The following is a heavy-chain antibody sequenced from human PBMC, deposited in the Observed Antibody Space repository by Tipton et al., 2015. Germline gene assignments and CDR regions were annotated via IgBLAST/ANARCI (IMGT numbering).Heavy chain of an antibody. CDR3: ARGDYYDSSGYYYLDY. CDR1: GGTFSSSG. V-gene: IGHV1-69*01. CDR2: IVPMFGTP. J-gene: IGHJ4*02. D-gene: IGHD3-22*01. Sequence: QSGAEVKKPGSSVNISCKASGGTFSSSGISWVRQAPGQGLEWMGGIVPMFGTPNYAQDFQGRVTITADESTSTAYMELSSLRSEDTAVYYCARGDYYDSSGYYYLDYWGQGTLVTVSS.